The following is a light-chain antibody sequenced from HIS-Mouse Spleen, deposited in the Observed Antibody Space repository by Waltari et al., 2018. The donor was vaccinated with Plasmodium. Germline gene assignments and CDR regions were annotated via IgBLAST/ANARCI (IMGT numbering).Light chain of an antibody. CDR2: EVS. Sequence: QSALTQPPSASGSPGQSVTISCTGTSSDVGGYNYVSWYQQHPGKAPKLMIYEVSKRPSGVPVRFSGSKSGNTAFLTVSGLQAEDEADYYCSSYAGSNNLVFGGGTKLTVL. CDR1: SSDVGGYNY. J-gene: IGLJ2*01. V-gene: IGLV2-8*01. CDR3: SSYAGSNNLV.